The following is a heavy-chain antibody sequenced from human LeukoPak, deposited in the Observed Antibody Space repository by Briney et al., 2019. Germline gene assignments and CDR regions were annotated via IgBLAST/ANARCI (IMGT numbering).Heavy chain of an antibody. Sequence: TGGSLRLSCAASGFTFSNYAMSWVRQAPGKGLEWVSSINGRGGSTYYADSVKGRFTISRDNAKNSLYLQMNSLRAEDTAVYYCWYYYDSSGYYTPQNYWGQGTLVTVSS. D-gene: IGHD3-22*01. CDR2: INGRGGST. CDR1: GFTFSNYA. J-gene: IGHJ4*02. V-gene: IGHV3-23*01. CDR3: WYYYDSSGYYTPQNY.